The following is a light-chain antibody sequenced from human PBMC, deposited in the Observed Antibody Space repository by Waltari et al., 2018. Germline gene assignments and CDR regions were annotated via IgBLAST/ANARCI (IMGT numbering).Light chain of an antibody. CDR2: AAS. V-gene: IGKV1-9*01. J-gene: IGKJ1*01. CDR1: QGIRGY. CDR3: QQLNSYPPT. Sequence: DIQLTQSPSFLSASVGDTVTITCRASQGIRGYLAWYQQKPPKAPKLLIYAASTVQRDLPSRFSGRGSGTEYTLTITSLQPEDFATYYCQQLNSYPPTFGPGTKVEV.